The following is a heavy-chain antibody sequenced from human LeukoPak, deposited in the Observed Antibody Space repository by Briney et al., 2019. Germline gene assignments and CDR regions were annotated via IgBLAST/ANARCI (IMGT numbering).Heavy chain of an antibody. J-gene: IGHJ4*02. CDR2: FSYDGINT. D-gene: IGHD6-19*01. CDR1: GFTFIRCG. V-gene: IGHV3-30*18. CDR3: VKEADSGGYRTSDY. Sequence: GGSLRLSCAASGFTFIRCGMHWVRQAPGKELEGLAVFSYDGINTHYRDSVKGRFTISRDNSKNMLYSQMDSLRDEDTAVYYCVKEADSGGYRTSDYWGQGTLVTVSS.